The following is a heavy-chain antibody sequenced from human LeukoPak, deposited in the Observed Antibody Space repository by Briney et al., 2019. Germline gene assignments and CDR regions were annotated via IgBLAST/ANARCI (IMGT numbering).Heavy chain of an antibody. J-gene: IGHJ4*02. D-gene: IGHD3-10*01. CDR3: TTDRLLWFGELFDY. CDR2: IKSKTDGGTT. V-gene: IGHV3-15*01. Sequence: GGSLRLSCAASGFTFSNAWMSWVRQAPGKGLEWVGRIKSKTDGGTTDYAAPVKGRFTISRDDSKNTLYLQMNSLKTEDTAVYYCTTDRLLWFGELFDYWGQGTLVTVSS. CDR1: GFTFSNAW.